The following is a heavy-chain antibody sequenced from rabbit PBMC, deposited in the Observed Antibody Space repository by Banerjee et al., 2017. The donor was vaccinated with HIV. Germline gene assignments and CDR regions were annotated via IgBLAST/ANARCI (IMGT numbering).Heavy chain of an antibody. J-gene: IGHJ4*01. D-gene: IGHD4-2*01. Sequence: QEQLEESGGDLVKPEGSLTLTCTASGFSFSNKYVMCWVRQAPGKGLEWIACIYTGSSGSTYYASWAKGRFTISKTSSTTVTLQMTSLTAADTATYFCARDDYYGGDMYHFNLWGPGTLITVS. CDR1: GFSFSNKYV. CDR2: IYTGSSGST. V-gene: IGHV1S45*01. CDR3: ARDDYYGGDMYHFNL.